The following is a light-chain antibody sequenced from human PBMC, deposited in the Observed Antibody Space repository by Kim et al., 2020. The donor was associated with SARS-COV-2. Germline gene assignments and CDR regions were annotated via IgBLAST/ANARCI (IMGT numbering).Light chain of an antibody. J-gene: IGKJ4*01. CDR1: ESIKSS. V-gene: IGKV1-5*03. CDR2: KAS. CDR3: QQYDIYPLT. Sequence: SAYVGDRVTSTGRASESIKSSLAWDQRKPEKAPNLLSYKASSLESGVPSRFRGSGSGTEFTLTISSLQSDDFATYYCQQYDIYPLTFGGGTKVEI.